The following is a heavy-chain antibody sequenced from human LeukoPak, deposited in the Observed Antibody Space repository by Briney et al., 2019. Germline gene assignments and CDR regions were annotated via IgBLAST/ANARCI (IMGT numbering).Heavy chain of an antibody. V-gene: IGHV3-11*01. CDR1: GFTFSNYY. CDR3: ARVWGIEIQFWFDYYMDV. Sequence: GGSLRLSCAASGFTFSNYYMTWLRQTPGKGLEWISYISSSGSTIYYADSVKGRFTISRDNAKNSLSLQMNSLRAEDTAVYYCARVWGIEIQFWFDYYMDVWGKGTTVTISS. D-gene: IGHD5-18*01. J-gene: IGHJ6*03. CDR2: ISSSGSTI.